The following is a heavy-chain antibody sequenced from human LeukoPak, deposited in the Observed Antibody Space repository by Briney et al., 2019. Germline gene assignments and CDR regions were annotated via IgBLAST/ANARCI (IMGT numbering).Heavy chain of an antibody. CDR3: ARIGAATYAFDI. Sequence: GGSLRLSCAASGFTFSNYWMHWVRQAPGKGLVWVSRIKSDGSSTSYADSVRGRFTISRDNAKNTLYLQMNSLRAEDTAVYYCARIGAATYAFDIWGQGTMVTVSS. D-gene: IGHD1-26*01. J-gene: IGHJ3*02. V-gene: IGHV3-74*01. CDR2: IKSDGSST. CDR1: GFTFSNYW.